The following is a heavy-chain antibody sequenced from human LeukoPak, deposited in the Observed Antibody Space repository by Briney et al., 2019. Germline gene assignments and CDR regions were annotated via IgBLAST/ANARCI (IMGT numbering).Heavy chain of an antibody. J-gene: IGHJ4*02. CDR1: GFTFSSYG. CDR2: IWYDGSNK. CDR3: AKEGPAKFFDY. Sequence: PGGSLRLSCAASGFTFSSYGMHWVRQAPGKGLEWVAVIWYDGSNKYYADSVKGRFTISRDNSKNTLYLQMNSLRAEDTAVYYCAKEGPAKFFDYWGQGTLVTVSS. V-gene: IGHV3-33*06.